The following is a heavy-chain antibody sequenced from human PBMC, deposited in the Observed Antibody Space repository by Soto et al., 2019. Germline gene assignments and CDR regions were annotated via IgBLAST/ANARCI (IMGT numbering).Heavy chain of an antibody. J-gene: IGHJ6*02. D-gene: IGHD2-8*01. CDR1: GDSVSSNSAA. CDR2: TYYRSKWYN. V-gene: IGHV6-1*01. CDR3: ARVSPYCTNGVCPDYGMDV. Sequence: PSQTLSLTCAISGDSVSSNSAAWNWIRQSPSRGLEWLGRTYYRSKWYNDYAVSVKSRITINPDTSKNQFSLQLNSVTPEDTAVYYCARVSPYCTNGVCPDYGMDVWGQGTTVTVSS.